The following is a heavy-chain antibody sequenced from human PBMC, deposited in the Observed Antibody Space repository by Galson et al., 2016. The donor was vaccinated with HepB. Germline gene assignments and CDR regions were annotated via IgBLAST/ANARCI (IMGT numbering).Heavy chain of an antibody. J-gene: IGHJ4*02. CDR1: DDSISSSSYY. CDR2: FYYGGST. V-gene: IGHV4-39*01. Sequence: SETLSLTCTVSDDSISSSSYYWGWIRQPPGKGLEWIGSFYYGGSTFYNPSLKSRDTLSVDTSKKQFSLKLNSVTVADTAVYFCARHGPVTTHFYWGQGILVSVSS. D-gene: IGHD4-11*01. CDR3: ARHGPVTTHFY.